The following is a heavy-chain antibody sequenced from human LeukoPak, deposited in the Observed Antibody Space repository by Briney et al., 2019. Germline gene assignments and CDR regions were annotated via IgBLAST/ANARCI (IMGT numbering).Heavy chain of an antibody. J-gene: IGHJ4*02. CDR3: AKDRENYYDRGFVPFDY. V-gene: IGHV3-23*01. D-gene: IGHD3-22*01. CDR2: ISGSGGST. Sequence: GGSPRLSCAASGFTFSSYAMSWVRQAPGKGLEWVSAISGSGGSTYYADSVKGRFTISRDNSKNTLYLQMNSLRAEDTAVYYCAKDRENYYDRGFVPFDYWGQGTLVTVSS. CDR1: GFTFSSYA.